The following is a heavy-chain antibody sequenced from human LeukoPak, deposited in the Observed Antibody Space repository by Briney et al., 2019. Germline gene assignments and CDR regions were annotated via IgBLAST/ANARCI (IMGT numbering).Heavy chain of an antibody. J-gene: IGHJ4*02. CDR1: GGSISSGSYY. CDR3: ARDSVVRGVINNY. V-gene: IGHV4-61*02. D-gene: IGHD3-10*01. Sequence: SETLSLTCTVSGGSISSGSYYWGWIRQPAGKGLEWIRRIYTSGSTNYNPSLKSRVTISVDTSKNQFSLKLSSVTAADTAVYYCARDSVVRGVINNYWGQGTLVTVSS. CDR2: IYTSGST.